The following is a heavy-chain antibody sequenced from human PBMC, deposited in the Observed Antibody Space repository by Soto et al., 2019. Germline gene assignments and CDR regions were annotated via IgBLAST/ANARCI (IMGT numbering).Heavy chain of an antibody. CDR3: ARGVPLIAKYCSGGSCDFDRPFFDY. V-gene: IGHV4-39*07. CDR2: IYYRGST. D-gene: IGHD2-15*01. CDR1: GGSISSSSDY. Sequence: SETLSLTCTVSGGSISSSSDYWGWIRQPPGKGLEWVGNIYYRGSTYYNPSLKSRVTISVDTSKNQFSLNLISVTAADTAVYYCARGVPLIAKYCSGGSCDFDRPFFDYWGQGTLVTVSS. J-gene: IGHJ4*02.